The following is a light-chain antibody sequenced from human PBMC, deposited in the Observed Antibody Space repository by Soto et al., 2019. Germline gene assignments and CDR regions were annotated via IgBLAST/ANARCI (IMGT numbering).Light chain of an antibody. CDR2: DSF. V-gene: IGKV1-33*01. CDR1: QDINTY. CDR3: QQYQNLPYT. Sequence: DIQMTQSPSSLSASVGDRVTISRQASQDINTYLNWYQQKPGKAPNLLIYDSFNLETGVPSRFSGSGSGTDFTLTISSLQPEDIGTFYCQQYQNLPYTFGQGTKLEIK. J-gene: IGKJ2*01.